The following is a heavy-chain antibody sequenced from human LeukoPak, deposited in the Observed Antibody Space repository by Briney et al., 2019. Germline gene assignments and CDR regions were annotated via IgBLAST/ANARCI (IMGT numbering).Heavy chain of an antibody. CDR2: IRSKAYGGTT. J-gene: IGHJ4*02. D-gene: IGHD4-11*01. CDR3: TRASNYDLGYFDY. CDR1: GFTFGDYA. V-gene: IGHV3-49*03. Sequence: GGSLRLSCTASGFTFGDYAMSWFRQAPGKGLEWVGFIRSKAYGGTTEYAASVKGRFTISRDDSKSIAYLQMNSLKTEGTAVYYCTRASNYDLGYFDYWGQGTLVTVSS.